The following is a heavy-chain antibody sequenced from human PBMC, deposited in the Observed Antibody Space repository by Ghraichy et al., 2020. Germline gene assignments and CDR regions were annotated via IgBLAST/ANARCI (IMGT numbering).Heavy chain of an antibody. CDR1: GFTFNNYW. D-gene: IGHD1-26*01. V-gene: IGHV3-7*01. J-gene: IGHJ4*02. Sequence: GGSLRLSCTASGFTFNNYWMTWVRQAPGKGLEWVANINQDGSKKNYVDSVKGRFTISRDNAKNSLYLQMNSLRAEDTAVYYCARDWGPSGSYCDYWGQGALVTVSS. CDR2: INQDGSKK. CDR3: ARDWGPSGSYCDY.